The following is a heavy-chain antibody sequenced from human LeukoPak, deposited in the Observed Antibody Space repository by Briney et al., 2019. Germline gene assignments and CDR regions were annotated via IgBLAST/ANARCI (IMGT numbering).Heavy chain of an antibody. CDR1: GFTFSGSA. D-gene: IGHD3-10*01. CDR2: IRSKANSYAT. Sequence: GGSLRLSCAASGFTFSGSAMHWVRQASGKGLEWVGRIRSKANSYATAYAASVKGRFTISRDDSKNTAYLQMNSLKTEDTAVYYCTRQATALWLGEDYMDVWGKGTTVTVSS. J-gene: IGHJ6*03. CDR3: TRQATALWLGEDYMDV. V-gene: IGHV3-73*01.